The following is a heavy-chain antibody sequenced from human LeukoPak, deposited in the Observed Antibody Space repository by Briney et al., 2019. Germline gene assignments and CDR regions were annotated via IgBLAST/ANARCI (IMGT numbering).Heavy chain of an antibody. J-gene: IGHJ4*02. D-gene: IGHD3-10*01. V-gene: IGHV3-7*01. CDR1: GFTFSSYW. CDR3: ARDSFRYGLGSYFDY. Sequence: GGSLRLSCAASGFTFSSYWMSWVRQAPGKGLEWVANIKQDGSEKYYVDSVKGRFTISRDNAKNSLYLQMNSLRAEDTAVYYCARDSFRYGLGSYFDYWGQGTLVTVSS. CDR2: IKQDGSEK.